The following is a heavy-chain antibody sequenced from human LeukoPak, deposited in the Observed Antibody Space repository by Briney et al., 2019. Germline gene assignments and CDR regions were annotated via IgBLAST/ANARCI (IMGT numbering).Heavy chain of an antibody. J-gene: IGHJ4*02. V-gene: IGHV3-23*01. CDR3: ATDGDGYPFDY. CDR2: ISDNGYGT. Sequence: PGGSLRLSCAASGFSFSSYAVSWVRQAPGKGLEWVSAISDNGYGTYFADSVKGRFTISRDNSKNTLYLQMNSLRAEDTAVYYCATDGDGYPFDYWGQGTLVTVSS. CDR1: GFSFSSYA. D-gene: IGHD5-24*01.